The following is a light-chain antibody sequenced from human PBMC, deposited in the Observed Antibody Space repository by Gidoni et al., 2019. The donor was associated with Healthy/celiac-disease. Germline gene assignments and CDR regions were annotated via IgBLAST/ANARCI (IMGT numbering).Light chain of an antibody. J-gene: IGLJ2*01. CDR3: QSYDSSNPV. Sequence: NLMLTQPHPVSESPGKTVTISCTGSSGSIASNYVQWSQPRPGSAPTTVIYEDNQRPPGVPDRFSGSIDSTANSASLTISRLKTEDEADYYCQSYDSSNPVFGGGTKLTVL. V-gene: IGLV6-57*02. CDR2: EDN. CDR1: SGSIASNY.